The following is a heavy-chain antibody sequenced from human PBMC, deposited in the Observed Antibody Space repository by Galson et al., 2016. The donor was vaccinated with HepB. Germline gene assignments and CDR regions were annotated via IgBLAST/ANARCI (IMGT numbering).Heavy chain of an antibody. CDR2: INHDGSEI. D-gene: IGHD6-13*01. V-gene: IGHV3-7*01. CDR1: TFAFSRTW. J-gene: IGHJ4*02. CDR3: AEGGWSSSWYWRN. Sequence: SLRLSCATTTFAFSRTWMTWVRQAPGKGLEWVANINHDGSEIHYVDSVKGRFTFSRDNAKNSLYLEMNRLRVEDTAVYYCAEGGWSSSWYWRNWGQGTLVTVSS.